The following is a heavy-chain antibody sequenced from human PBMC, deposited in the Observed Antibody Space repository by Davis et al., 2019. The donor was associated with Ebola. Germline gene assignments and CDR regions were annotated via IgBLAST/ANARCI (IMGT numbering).Heavy chain of an antibody. Sequence: GALRLSCAASGFTFSSYWMSWVRQAPGKGLEWVANIKQDGSDKFYVDSVRGRFTISKDNAKNSLYLQMNSLRAEDTAVYYCARRLRDWSFFDYWGQGTLVTVSS. J-gene: IGHJ4*02. CDR2: IKQDGSDK. CDR3: ARRLRDWSFFDY. D-gene: IGHD3-9*01. CDR1: GFTFSSYW. V-gene: IGHV3-7*01.